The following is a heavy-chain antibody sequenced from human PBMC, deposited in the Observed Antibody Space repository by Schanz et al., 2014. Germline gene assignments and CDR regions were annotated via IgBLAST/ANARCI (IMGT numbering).Heavy chain of an antibody. CDR2: IWYDGSNE. D-gene: IGHD7-27*01. CDR3: ARENLNWEAFDI. CDR1: GFSFSTYA. V-gene: IGHV3-33*08. J-gene: IGHJ3*02. Sequence: QVQLVESGGGVVQPGRSLRLSCAASGFSFSTYAIHWVRQAPGKGLEWVAVIWYDGSNEYYADSVKGRFTISRDNAKNSLYLEMTSLRGEDTAVYYCARENLNWEAFDIWGQGTVVTVSS.